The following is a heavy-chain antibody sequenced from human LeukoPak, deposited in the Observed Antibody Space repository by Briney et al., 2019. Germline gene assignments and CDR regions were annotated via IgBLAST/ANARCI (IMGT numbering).Heavy chain of an antibody. CDR1: GFTFSSYG. CDR3: AKDSCGGDCSLLDY. J-gene: IGHJ4*02. CDR2: ISYDGSNK. D-gene: IGHD2-21*02. Sequence: GSLRLSCAASGFTFSSYGMHWVRQAPGTGLEWVAVISYDGSNKYYADSVKGRFTISRDNSKNTLYLQMNSLRAEDTAVYYCAKDSCGGDCSLLDYWGQGTLVTVSS. V-gene: IGHV3-30*18.